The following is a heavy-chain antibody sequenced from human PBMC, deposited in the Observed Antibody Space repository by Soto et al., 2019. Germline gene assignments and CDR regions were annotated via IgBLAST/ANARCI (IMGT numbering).Heavy chain of an antibody. CDR1: GFTFSSNG. J-gene: IGHJ6*02. V-gene: IGHV3-23*01. CDR2: VSARGGDT. Sequence: EVQLLESGGGLVQPGGSLRLSCAASGFTFSSNGMNWVRQAPGKGLEWVAGVSARGGDTAYADSVKGRFTISRDNSKDTLYLQMNSLRVEDTAVYYCAKSSRRAHYYGMDVWGQGTTVTVFS. CDR3: AKSSRRAHYYGMDV.